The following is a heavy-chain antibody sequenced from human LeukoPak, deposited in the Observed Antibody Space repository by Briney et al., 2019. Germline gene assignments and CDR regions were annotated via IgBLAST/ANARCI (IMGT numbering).Heavy chain of an antibody. V-gene: IGHV4-34*01. CDR2: INHSGST. D-gene: IGHD3-22*01. Sequence: SETLSLTCAVYGGSLSGYYWSWIRQPPGKGLEWIGEINHSGSTNYNPSLKSRVTISVDTSKNQFSLKLSSVTAADTAVYYCARVKDDSSGYYHKGEFDYWGQGTLVTVSS. CDR3: ARVKDDSSGYYHKGEFDY. CDR1: GGSLSGYY. J-gene: IGHJ4*02.